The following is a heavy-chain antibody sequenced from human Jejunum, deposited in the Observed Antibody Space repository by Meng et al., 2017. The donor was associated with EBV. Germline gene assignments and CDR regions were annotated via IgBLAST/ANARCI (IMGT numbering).Heavy chain of an antibody. D-gene: IGHD5-24*01. CDR3: ARDRGVEDY. Sequence: VQVQESGPGLVKPSRTLSLTCAVSGGSISTDNWWSWVRQPPGKGLEYIGEIHHSGSTKYNPSLKSRVTISVDKSNNHFSLKLSSVTAADTAVYYCARDRGVEDYWGQGTLVTVSS. CDR2: IHHSGST. J-gene: IGHJ4*02. V-gene: IGHV4-4*02. CDR1: GGSISTDNW.